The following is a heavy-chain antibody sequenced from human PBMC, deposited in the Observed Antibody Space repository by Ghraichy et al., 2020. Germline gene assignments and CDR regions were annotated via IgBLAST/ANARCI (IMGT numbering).Heavy chain of an antibody. CDR1: GGSISSYY. CDR3: AREYDGGDEAHFDY. V-gene: IGHV4-59*01. Sequence: SETLSLTCTVSGGSISSYYLSWIRQPPGKGLDWIGYIYYSGSTNYNPSLKSRVTISVDTSKNQFSLKLSSVTAADTAVYYCAREYDGGDEAHFDYWGQGTLVTVSS. CDR2: IYYSGST. D-gene: IGHD2-21*02. J-gene: IGHJ4*02.